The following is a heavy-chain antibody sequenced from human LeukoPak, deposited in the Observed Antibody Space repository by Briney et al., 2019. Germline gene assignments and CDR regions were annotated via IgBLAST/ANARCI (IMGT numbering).Heavy chain of an antibody. J-gene: IGHJ5*02. CDR2: IYPGDSDT. Sequence: GESLKISCKGYGYSFTSYWIAWVRQMPGKGLEWMGIIYPGDSDTRYSPSFQGQVTISADKSISTAYLQWSSLKASDTAMYYCARRMGYDIWYPLDPWGQGTLVAVSS. V-gene: IGHV5-51*01. CDR3: ARRMGYDIWYPLDP. CDR1: GYSFTSYW. D-gene: IGHD3-9*01.